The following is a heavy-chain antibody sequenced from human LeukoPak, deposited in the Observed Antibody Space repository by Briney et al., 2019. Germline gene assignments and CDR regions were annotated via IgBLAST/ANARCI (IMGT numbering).Heavy chain of an antibody. V-gene: IGHV2-5*02. CDR1: GFPLNTNGVG. D-gene: IGHD2-2*02. CDR3: ARVGFCSSTSCYSGAYYFDY. J-gene: IGHJ4*02. CDR2: IYWDADK. Sequence: SGPTLVNPTQTLTLTCTFSGFPLNTNGVGVGWIRQPPGKALEWLALIYWDADKRYSPSLKSRLTVTKDTSKNQVALTMTNMDLVDTATYYCARVGFCSSTSCYSGAYYFDYWGQGTLVTVSS.